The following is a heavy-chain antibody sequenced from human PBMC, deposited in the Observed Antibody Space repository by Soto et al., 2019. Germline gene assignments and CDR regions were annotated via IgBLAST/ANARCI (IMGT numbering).Heavy chain of an antibody. CDR3: ATVSGPYAFDI. CDR2: INPSGGST. CDR1: GYTFTGYY. V-gene: IGHV1-46*03. D-gene: IGHD2-8*02. J-gene: IGHJ3*02. Sequence: ASVKVSCKASGYTFTGYYMHWVRQAPGQGLEWMGIINPSGGSTSYAQKFQGRITMTRDASTSTVYMDLGSLRLEDTAIYYCATVSGPYAFDIWGQGTMVTVSS.